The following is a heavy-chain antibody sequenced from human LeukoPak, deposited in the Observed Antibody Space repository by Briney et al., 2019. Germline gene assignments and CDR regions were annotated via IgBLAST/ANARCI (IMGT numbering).Heavy chain of an antibody. CDR2: MNPNSGNT. CDR3: ARVLVPAATNYWFDP. CDR1: GYTFTSYD. V-gene: IGHV1-8*01. J-gene: IGHJ5*02. Sequence: GASVKVSCKASGYTFTSYDINWVRQATGQGLEWMGWMNPNSGNTGYAQKFQGRVTMTRNTSISTAYMELSSLRSEDTAVYYCARVLVPAATNYWFDPWGQGTLVTVSS. D-gene: IGHD2-2*01.